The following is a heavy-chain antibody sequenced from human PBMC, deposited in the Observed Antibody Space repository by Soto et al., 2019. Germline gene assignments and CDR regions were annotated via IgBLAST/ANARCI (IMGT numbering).Heavy chain of an antibody. CDR3: AGLRGYAGSTIDY. D-gene: IGHD2-15*01. CDR2: ISHSGNT. J-gene: IGHJ4*02. Sequence: SETLSLTCTVSGGSIISGYWSWIRQPPGKGLEWIGYISHSGNTNYNPSVKSRVTLSVDTPKNQFSLRLSSVTTADTAVYYCAGLRGYAGSTIDYWGQGTRVTVSS. CDR1: GGSIISGY. V-gene: IGHV4-59*01.